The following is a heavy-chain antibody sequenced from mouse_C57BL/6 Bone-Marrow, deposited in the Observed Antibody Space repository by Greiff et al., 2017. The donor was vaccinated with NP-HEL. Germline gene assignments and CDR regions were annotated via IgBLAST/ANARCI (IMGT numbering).Heavy chain of an antibody. CDR1: GFSLTSYG. D-gene: IGHD2-3*01. V-gene: IGHV2-2*01. J-gene: IGHJ3*01. Sequence: VQLKESGPGLVQPSQSLSITCTVSGFSLTSYGVHWVRQSPGKGLEWLGVIWSGGSTDYNAAFISRLSISKDNSKSQVFFKMNSLHSDDTAIYYCARRFLSHWGQGTLVTVSA. CDR2: IWSGGST. CDR3: ARRFLSH.